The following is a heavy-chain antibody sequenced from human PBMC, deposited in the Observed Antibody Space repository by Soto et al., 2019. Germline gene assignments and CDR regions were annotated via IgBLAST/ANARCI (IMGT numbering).Heavy chain of an antibody. V-gene: IGHV1-18*01. CDR1: GYTFTSYG. J-gene: IGHJ4*02. Sequence: QVQLVQSGAEVKKPGASVKVSCKASGYTFTSYGISWVRQAPGQGLEWMGWISAYNGNIKYAQKLQGRVTMTTDTSASTAYRERRSLRSDDTAVYYCARDLAVGLVDYWGQGTLVTVSS. CDR3: ARDLAVGLVDY. CDR2: ISAYNGNI. D-gene: IGHD6-19*01.